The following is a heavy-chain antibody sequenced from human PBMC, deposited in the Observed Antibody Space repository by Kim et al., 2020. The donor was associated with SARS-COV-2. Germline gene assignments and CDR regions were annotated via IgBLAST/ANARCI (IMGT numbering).Heavy chain of an antibody. J-gene: IGHJ4*02. Sequence: GGSLRLSCAASGFTFSSYGMHWVRQAPGKGLEWVAVIWYDGSNKYYADSVKGRFTISRDNSKNTLYLQMNSLRAEDTAVYYCAKDPGYSSTRWYFDYWGQGTLVTVSS. CDR1: GFTFSSYG. CDR3: AKDPGYSSTRWYFDY. V-gene: IGHV3-33*06. D-gene: IGHD6-13*01. CDR2: IWYDGSNK.